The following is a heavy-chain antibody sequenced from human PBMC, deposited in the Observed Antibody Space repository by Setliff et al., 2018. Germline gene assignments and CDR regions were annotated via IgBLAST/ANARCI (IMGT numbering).Heavy chain of an antibody. V-gene: IGHV3-20*04. D-gene: IGHD4-4*01. CDR3: ARRGTTAFDF. CDR1: GFTFDDYG. CDR2: ISWNSNYI. Sequence: LRLSCAASGFTFDDYGMSWVRQAPGKGLEWVSGISWNSNYIAYADSVRGRFTVSRDNAKNTLYLEMNNLRAEDSAVYYCARRGTTAFDFWGLGTLVTVSS. J-gene: IGHJ4*02.